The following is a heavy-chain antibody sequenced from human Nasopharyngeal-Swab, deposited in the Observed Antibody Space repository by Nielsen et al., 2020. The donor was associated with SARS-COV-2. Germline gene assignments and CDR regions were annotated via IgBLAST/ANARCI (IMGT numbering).Heavy chain of an antibody. V-gene: IGHV4-39*01. CDR2: IYYSGST. CDR1: GGSISSSSYY. CDR3: ARRGRIAVAGFFDY. D-gene: IGHD6-19*01. Sequence: SETLSLTCTVSGGSISSSSYYWGWIRQTPGKGLEWIGSIYYSGSTYYNPSLKSRVTISVDTSKNQFSLKLSSVTAADTAVYYCARRGRIAVAGFFDYWGQGTLVTVSS. J-gene: IGHJ4*02.